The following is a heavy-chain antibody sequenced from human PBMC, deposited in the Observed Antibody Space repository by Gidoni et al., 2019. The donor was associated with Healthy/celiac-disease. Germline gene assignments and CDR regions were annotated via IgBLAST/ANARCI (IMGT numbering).Heavy chain of an antibody. CDR3: ARAVDTAMVDY. J-gene: IGHJ4*02. CDR2: IYTSGST. CDR1: GGTISSGSYS. D-gene: IGHD5-18*01. Sequence: QVQLQESGPGLVKPSQTLSLTCTVPGGTISSGSYSWSWIRQPAGKGLEWIGRIYTSGSTNYNPSLKSRVTISVDTPKNQFSLKLSSVTAADTAVYYCARAVDTAMVDYWGQGTLVTVSS. V-gene: IGHV4-61*02.